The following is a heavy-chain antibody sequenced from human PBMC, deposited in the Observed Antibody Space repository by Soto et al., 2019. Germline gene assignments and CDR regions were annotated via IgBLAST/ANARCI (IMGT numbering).Heavy chain of an antibody. Sequence: SETLSLTCPVSGGSLRHFYWSWSRQAPGKGLEWIGYVDNSGGTNYNPSLKSRVTISIEMSKSQFSLRLTSVTAADTAIYYCAKNRVPVTWGQGILVTVSS. CDR1: GGSLRHFY. CDR2: VDNSGGT. D-gene: IGHD3-10*01. CDR3: AKNRVPVT. V-gene: IGHV4-59*01. J-gene: IGHJ4*02.